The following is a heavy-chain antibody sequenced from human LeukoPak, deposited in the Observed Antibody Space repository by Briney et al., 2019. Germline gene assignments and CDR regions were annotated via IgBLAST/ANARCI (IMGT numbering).Heavy chain of an antibody. CDR2: INPNSGGT. D-gene: IGHD2-2*01. Sequence: RASVKVSCKASGYTFTSYYMHWVRQAPGQGLEWMGWINPNSGGTNYAQKFQGRVTMTRNTSISTAYMELSSLRSEDTAVYYCARGLRRVPAASDYWGQGTLVTVSS. CDR3: ARGLRRVPAASDY. J-gene: IGHJ4*02. CDR1: GYTFTSYY. V-gene: IGHV1-2*02.